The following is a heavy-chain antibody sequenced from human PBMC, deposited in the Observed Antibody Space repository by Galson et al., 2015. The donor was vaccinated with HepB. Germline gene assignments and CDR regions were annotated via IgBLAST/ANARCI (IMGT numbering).Heavy chain of an antibody. Sequence: SLRLSCAASGFTFSSYGMHWVRQAPGKGLEWVAVIWYDGSNKYYADSVKGRFTISRDNSKNTLYLQMNSLRAEDTAVYYCARDSTTVTTFWEGFDYWGQGTLVTVSS. D-gene: IGHD4-17*01. V-gene: IGHV3-33*01. CDR2: IWYDGSNK. CDR1: GFTFSSYG. J-gene: IGHJ4*02. CDR3: ARDSTTVTTFWEGFDY.